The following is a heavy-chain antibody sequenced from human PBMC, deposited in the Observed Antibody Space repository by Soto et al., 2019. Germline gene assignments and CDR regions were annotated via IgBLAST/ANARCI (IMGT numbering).Heavy chain of an antibody. CDR1: AASFSKYY. CDR2: VYFNGNT. CDR3: ASVTFGGVVLAH. Sequence: AETLSLTCTVSAASFSKYYWTWIRQPPGKGLEWIGYVYFNGNTNYNPSLKRRVSISIDTSKNQISLTLNSVTAADAAVYYCASVTFGGVVLAHWGQGTLVTVSS. V-gene: IGHV4-59*01. D-gene: IGHD3-16*01. J-gene: IGHJ4*02.